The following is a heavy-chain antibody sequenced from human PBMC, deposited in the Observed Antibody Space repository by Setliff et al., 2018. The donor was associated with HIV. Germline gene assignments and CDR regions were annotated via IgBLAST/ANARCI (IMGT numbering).Heavy chain of an antibody. D-gene: IGHD3-10*01. Sequence: PGGSLRLSCAASGFSFSSYWMSWVRQAPGKGLEWVANIKQDGSEKYYVDSVRGRFTISRDNRRNSLFLQMDSLRFEDTATYYCAKVGGDGRYYYYHMDVWGKGTTVTVSS. CDR2: IKQDGSEK. J-gene: IGHJ6*04. V-gene: IGHV3-7*03. CDR3: AKVGGDGRYYYYHMDV. CDR1: GFSFSSYW.